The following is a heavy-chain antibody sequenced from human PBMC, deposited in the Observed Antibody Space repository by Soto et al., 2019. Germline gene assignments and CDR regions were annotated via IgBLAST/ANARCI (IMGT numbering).Heavy chain of an antibody. CDR3: ARGGGYCGTTSCYTYLFDY. J-gene: IGHJ4*02. CDR1: GDSVSSGSYY. V-gene: IGHV4-61*01. D-gene: IGHD2-2*01. CDR2: IHHSGTT. Sequence: SETLSLTCTVSGDSVSSGSYYWSWIRQPPXKGLEWIAYIHHSGTTNYNPSLKSRVTISVDTSKNQFSLKLTSVTAADTAMFYCARGGGYCGTTSCYTYLFDYWGQGALVTVSS.